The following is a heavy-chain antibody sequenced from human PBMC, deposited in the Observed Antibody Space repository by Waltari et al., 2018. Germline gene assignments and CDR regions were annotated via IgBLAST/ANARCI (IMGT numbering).Heavy chain of an antibody. V-gene: IGHV4-39*07. CDR3: ARRTRNVRAFDI. CDR1: GGSISSSSYY. Sequence: QLQLQESGPGLVKPSETLSLTCTVSGGSISSSSYYWGWIRQPPGKGLEWIGSIYYSGSTYYNPSLKSRVTISVDTSKNQFSLKLSSVTAADTAVYYCARRTRNVRAFDIWGQGTMVTVSS. D-gene: IGHD1-1*01. J-gene: IGHJ3*02. CDR2: IYYSGST.